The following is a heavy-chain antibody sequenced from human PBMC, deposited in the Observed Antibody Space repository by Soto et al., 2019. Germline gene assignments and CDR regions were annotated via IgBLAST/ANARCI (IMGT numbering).Heavy chain of an antibody. CDR1: GFTFSSYA. CDR3: VRDDIPGYYYYGMDV. CDR2: ISGSGGRR. D-gene: IGHD3-9*01. J-gene: IGHJ6*02. V-gene: IGHV3-23*01. Sequence: PGGSLRLSCAASGFTFSSYAMSWVRQAPWKGLEWVSVISGSGGRRYYADSVKGRFSISRDNCKNTLYLQMNCLRAEDTAVYYCVRDDIPGYYYYGMDVWGQGSTVTSP.